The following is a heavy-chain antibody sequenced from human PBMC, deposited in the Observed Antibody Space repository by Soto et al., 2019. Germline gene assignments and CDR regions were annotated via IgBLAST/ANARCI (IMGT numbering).Heavy chain of an antibody. Sequence: EVQLVESGGGLVQPGGSLRLSCEASGFTFSSYSMNWVRQAPGKGLEWVSYISSSSSTIYYADSVKGRFTISRDNAKNSLYLQMSSLRDEDTAVYYCARGGGSYLDYWGQGTLVTVSS. CDR1: GFTFSSYS. D-gene: IGHD3-16*01. CDR2: ISSSSSTI. V-gene: IGHV3-48*02. CDR3: ARGGGSYLDY. J-gene: IGHJ4*02.